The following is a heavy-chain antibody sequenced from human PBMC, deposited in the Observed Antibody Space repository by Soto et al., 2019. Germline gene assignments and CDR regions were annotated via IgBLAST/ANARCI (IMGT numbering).Heavy chain of an antibody. V-gene: IGHV1-46*01. Sequence: ASVKVSCKASGYTFTSYYMHWVRQAPGQGLEWMGIINPSGGSTSYAQKFQGRVTMTTDTSTSTAYMELRSLRSDDTAMYYCARENSGGSFDYWGQGTLVTVSS. D-gene: IGHD2-15*01. CDR1: GYTFTSYY. J-gene: IGHJ4*02. CDR2: INPSGGST. CDR3: ARENSGGSFDY.